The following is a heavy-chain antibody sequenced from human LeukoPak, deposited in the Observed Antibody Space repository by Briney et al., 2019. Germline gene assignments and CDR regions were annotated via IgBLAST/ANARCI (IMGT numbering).Heavy chain of an antibody. D-gene: IGHD6-19*01. J-gene: IGHJ4*02. Sequence: PGGSLRLSCAASGNYWMHWVRQAPGKGLEWVAVIWYDGSNKYYAGSVKGRFTISRDNSKNTLYLQMNSLRAEDTAVYYCATGSSGWYVYWGQGTLVTVSS. CDR3: ATGSSGWYVY. CDR2: IWYDGSNK. CDR1: GNYW. V-gene: IGHV3-33*08.